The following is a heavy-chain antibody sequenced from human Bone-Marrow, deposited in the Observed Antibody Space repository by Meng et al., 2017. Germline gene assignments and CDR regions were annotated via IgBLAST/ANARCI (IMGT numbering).Heavy chain of an antibody. CDR2: INPKSGDT. CDR1: GYTFPDYS. CDR3: ARDEDISAAGKLFGDY. J-gene: IGHJ4*02. D-gene: IGHD6-13*01. V-gene: IGHV1-2*06. Sequence: QVQLVPSGAEVKTPGASMKVSCTASGYTFPDYSLHWVRRAPGQGLEWMGRINPKSGDTHYAQKFQGRVTMTGDTSISTAYMELSGLRSDDTAMYYCARDEDISAAGKLFGDYWGQGTLVTVSS.